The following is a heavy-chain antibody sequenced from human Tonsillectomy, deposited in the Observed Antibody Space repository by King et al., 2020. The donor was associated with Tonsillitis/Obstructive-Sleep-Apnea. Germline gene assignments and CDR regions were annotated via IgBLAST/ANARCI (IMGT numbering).Heavy chain of an antibody. CDR2: ISAYNGNT. D-gene: IGHD5-12*01. CDR3: ARVWDSGYSGYGDIYYYYYMDV. CDR1: GYTFTSYG. J-gene: IGHJ6*03. Sequence: MQLVQSGAEVKKPGASVKVSCKASGYTFTSYGISWVRKAPGQGLEWMGWISAYNGNTNYAQKLQGRVTMTTDTSTSTAYMELRSLRSDDTAVYYCARVWDSGYSGYGDIYYYYYMDVWGKGTTVTVSS. V-gene: IGHV1-18*01.